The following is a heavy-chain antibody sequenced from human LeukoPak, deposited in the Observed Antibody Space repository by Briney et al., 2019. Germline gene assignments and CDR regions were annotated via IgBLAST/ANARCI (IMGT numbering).Heavy chain of an antibody. CDR3: ARDPLRIHPYYMDV. J-gene: IGHJ6*03. Sequence: GGSLRLSCAASGFTFSSYGMHWVRQAPGKGLEWVAVISYDGSNKYYADSVKGRFTISRDNSKNTLYLQMNSLRAEDTAVYYCARDPLRIHPYYMDVWGKGTTVTVSS. D-gene: IGHD5-18*01. V-gene: IGHV3-30*03. CDR1: GFTFSSYG. CDR2: ISYDGSNK.